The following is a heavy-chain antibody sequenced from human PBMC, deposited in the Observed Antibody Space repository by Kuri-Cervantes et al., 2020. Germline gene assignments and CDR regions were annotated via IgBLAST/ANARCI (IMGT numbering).Heavy chain of an antibody. V-gene: IGHV3-30-3*01. CDR3: AKDPDGDNLDY. CDR2: ISYDGSNK. J-gene: IGHJ4*02. CDR1: GFTFSSYA. Sequence: GGSLRLSCAASGFTFSSYAMHWVRQAPGKGLEWVAVISYDGSNKYYADSVKGRFTISRDNSKNTLYLQMNSLRAEDTAVYYCAKDPDGDNLDYWGQGTLVTVSS. D-gene: IGHD4-17*01.